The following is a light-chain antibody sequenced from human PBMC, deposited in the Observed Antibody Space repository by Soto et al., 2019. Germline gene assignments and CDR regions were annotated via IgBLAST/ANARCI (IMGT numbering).Light chain of an antibody. Sequence: EIVLTQSPATLSLSPGERATLSCRTSQSVSSNLAWYQQKPSQAPRLLIYDASNRATGVPARFSGSGSGADFTLTISSLEPEDFAVYYCQQRYNWPPITFGQGTRLEIK. V-gene: IGKV3-11*01. CDR2: DAS. J-gene: IGKJ5*01. CDR3: QQRYNWPPIT. CDR1: QSVSSN.